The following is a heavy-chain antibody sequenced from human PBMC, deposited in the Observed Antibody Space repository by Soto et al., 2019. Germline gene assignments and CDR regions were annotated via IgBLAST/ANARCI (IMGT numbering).Heavy chain of an antibody. CDR2: IYSNDDK. CDR1: GFSLSTSGVG. V-gene: IGHV2-5*01. Sequence: SGRTLVNPTQPLTLTCTFAGFSLSTSGVGVGLIRHPPGNALEWLALIYSNDDKRYSPSLKSRLTITKDTSKNQVVLTMTNMDPVDTATYYCARSICNSILFCMDVCGQGTTGTVFS. D-gene: IGHD1-1*01. CDR3: ARSICNSILFCMDV. J-gene: IGHJ6*02.